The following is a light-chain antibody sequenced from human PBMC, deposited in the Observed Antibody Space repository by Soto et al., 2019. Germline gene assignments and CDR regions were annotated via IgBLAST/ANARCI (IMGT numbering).Light chain of an antibody. J-gene: IGKJ1*01. CDR2: EAS. Sequence: EIVLTQCPGTLSVSPGESATLSCRASQNVRSDYLAWYRQSPGQPPRLLIFEASSRAPGIPDRFSGSGSGTDFTLTIRRLDPEDFAVYYCQQYGSSSTFGQGTKVDIK. CDR1: QNVRSDY. CDR3: QQYGSSST. V-gene: IGKV3-20*01.